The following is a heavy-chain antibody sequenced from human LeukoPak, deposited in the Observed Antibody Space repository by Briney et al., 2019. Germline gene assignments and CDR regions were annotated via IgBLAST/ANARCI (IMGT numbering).Heavy chain of an antibody. J-gene: IGHJ6*04. CDR3: ARERSRVTMVRGVIGYYGMDV. CDR1: GYTFTGYY. D-gene: IGHD3-10*01. V-gene: IGHV1-2*04. CDR2: INPNSGGT. Sequence: ASVKVSCKASGYTFTGYYMHWMRQAPGQGLEWMGWINPNSGGTNYAQKFQGWVTMTRDTSISTAYMELSRLRSDDTAVYYCARERSRVTMVRGVIGYYGMDVWGKGTTVTVSS.